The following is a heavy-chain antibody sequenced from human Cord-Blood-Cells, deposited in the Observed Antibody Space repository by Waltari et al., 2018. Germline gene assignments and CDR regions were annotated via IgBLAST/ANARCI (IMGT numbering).Heavy chain of an antibody. V-gene: IGHV4-4*07. J-gene: IGHJ4*02. CDR1: GCSISSYY. CDR3: ARVGYDSSGYYFDY. D-gene: IGHD3-22*01. Sequence: QVQLQESGPGLVKPSETLSLTRTVSGCSISSYYWSWIRQPAGKGLEWIGRIYTSGSTNYNPSLMSRVTMSVDTSKNQFSLKLSSVTAADTAVYYCARVGYDSSGYYFDYWGQGTLVTVSS. CDR2: IYTSGST.